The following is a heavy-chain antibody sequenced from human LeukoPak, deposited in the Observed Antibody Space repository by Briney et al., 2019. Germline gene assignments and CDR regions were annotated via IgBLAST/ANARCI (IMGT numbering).Heavy chain of an antibody. V-gene: IGHV3-30*18. D-gene: IGHD2-2*01. Sequence: PGGSLRLSCAASGFTFSSYGMHWVRQAPGKGLEWVAVISYDGSNKYYADSVKGRFTISRDNSKNTLYLQMNSLRAEDTAMYYCAKVGGVSSIIPFYWGQGTLVTVSS. CDR1: GFTFSSYG. CDR3: AKVGGVSSIIPFY. CDR2: ISYDGSNK. J-gene: IGHJ4*02.